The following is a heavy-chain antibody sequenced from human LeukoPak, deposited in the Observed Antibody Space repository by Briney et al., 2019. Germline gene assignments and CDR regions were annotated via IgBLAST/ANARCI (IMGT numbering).Heavy chain of an antibody. D-gene: IGHD6-19*01. J-gene: IGHJ5*02. CDR3: ARGYSSGWYKKTFDP. Sequence: ASVKVSCKASGYTFTSYGISWVRQAPGQGLEWMGWMNPNSGNTGYAQKFQGRVTMTRNTSISTAYMELSSLRSEDTAVYYCARGYSSGWYKKTFDPWGQGTLVTVSS. CDR2: MNPNSGNT. CDR1: GYTFTSYG. V-gene: IGHV1-8*02.